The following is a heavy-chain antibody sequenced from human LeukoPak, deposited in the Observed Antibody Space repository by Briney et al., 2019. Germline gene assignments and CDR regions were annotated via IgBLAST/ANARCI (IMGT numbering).Heavy chain of an antibody. CDR1: GFTFSNYW. D-gene: IGHD2-2*01. CDR2: ISGSGGST. J-gene: IGHJ4*02. V-gene: IGHV3-23*01. CDR3: ARGAVPAARRRAPAAFDY. Sequence: PGGSLRLSCAASGFTFSNYWMSWVRQAPGKGLEWVSAISGSGGSTYYADSVKGRFTISRDNSKNTLYLQTNSLRAEDTAVYYCARGAVPAARRRAPAAFDYWGQGTLVTVSS.